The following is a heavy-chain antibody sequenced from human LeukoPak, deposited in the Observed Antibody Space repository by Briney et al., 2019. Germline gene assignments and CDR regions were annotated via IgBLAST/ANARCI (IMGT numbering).Heavy chain of an antibody. CDR3: ARDGSGFDV. Sequence: ASETLSLTCTVSGGFISGYYWSWIRQSPGRGLEWLGYIYDSGSTKYNPSLKSRVTISVDASENQISLKLTSMTAADTAVYYCARDGSGFDVWGQGTKVTVSS. D-gene: IGHD2-2*03. V-gene: IGHV4-59*01. J-gene: IGHJ3*01. CDR2: IYDSGST. CDR1: GGFISGYY.